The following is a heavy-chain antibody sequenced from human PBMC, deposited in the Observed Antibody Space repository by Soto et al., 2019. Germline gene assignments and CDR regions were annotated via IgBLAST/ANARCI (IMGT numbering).Heavy chain of an antibody. D-gene: IGHD3-16*02. CDR2: INPSGGST. J-gene: IGHJ4*02. CDR3: ARSLPFGYTVN. Sequence: GASVKVSCXVSGYTLTELSIHWVRQAPGKGLEWMGIINPSGGSTSYAQKFQGRVTMTRDTSTSTVYMELSSLRSEDTAVYYCARSLPFGYTVNWGQGTLVTVSS. CDR1: GYTLTELS. V-gene: IGHV1-46*03.